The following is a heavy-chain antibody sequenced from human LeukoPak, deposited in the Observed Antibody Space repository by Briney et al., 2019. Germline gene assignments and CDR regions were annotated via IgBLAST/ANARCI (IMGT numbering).Heavy chain of an antibody. D-gene: IGHD3-22*01. Sequence: GGSLRLSCAASGFTFSDYYMSWMRQAPGKGLEWISYISSSGSTIYYADSGKGRFTIHRYTAKNSLYRQRTSLRAEHTGMYYSARDPEPYYDSSGYWNYWGQGTLVTVSS. V-gene: IGHV3-11*04. CDR1: GFTFSDYY. J-gene: IGHJ4*02. CDR3: ARDPEPYYDSSGYWNY. CDR2: ISSSGSTI.